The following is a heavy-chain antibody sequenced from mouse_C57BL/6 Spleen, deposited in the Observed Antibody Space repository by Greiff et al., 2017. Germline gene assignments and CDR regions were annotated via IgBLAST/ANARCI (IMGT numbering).Heavy chain of an antibody. CDR1: GFSLTSYG. CDR2: IWRGGST. CDR3: AKKEELADWYFDV. J-gene: IGHJ1*03. D-gene: IGHD4-1*01. V-gene: IGHV2-5*01. Sequence: VKLVESGPGLVQPSPSLSITCTVSGFSLTSYGVHWVRQSPGKGLEWLGVIWRGGSTDYNAAFMSRLSITKDNSKSQVFFKMNSLQADDTAIYYCAKKEELADWYFDVWGTGTPVTVSS.